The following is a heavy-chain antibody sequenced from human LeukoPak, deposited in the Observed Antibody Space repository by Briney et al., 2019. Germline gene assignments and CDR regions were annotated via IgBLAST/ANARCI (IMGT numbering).Heavy chain of an antibody. CDR2: IIPIFGTA. CDR1: GGTFSSYA. J-gene: IGHJ4*02. CDR3: ARGYSSSWYYFDY. Sequence: AASVKVSCKASGGTFSSYAISWVRQAPGQGLEWMGGIIPIFGTANYAQKFQGRVTITADESTSTAYMELSSLRSEDTAAYYCARGYSSSWYYFDYWGQGTLVTVSS. D-gene: IGHD6-13*01. V-gene: IGHV1-69*13.